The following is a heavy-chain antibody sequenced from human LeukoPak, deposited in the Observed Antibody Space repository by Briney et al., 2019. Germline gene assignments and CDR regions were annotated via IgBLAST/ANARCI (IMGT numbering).Heavy chain of an antibody. CDR2: ISAYNGNT. D-gene: IGHD5-18*01. CDR3: ARDLNVDTAMVCYY. J-gene: IGHJ4*02. Sequence: GASVKVSCTASGYTFTSYGISWVRQAPGQGLEWMGWISAYNGNTNYAQKLQGRVTMTTDTSTSTAYMELRSLRSDDTAVYYCARDLNVDTAMVCYYWGQGTLVTVSS. V-gene: IGHV1-18*01. CDR1: GYTFTSYG.